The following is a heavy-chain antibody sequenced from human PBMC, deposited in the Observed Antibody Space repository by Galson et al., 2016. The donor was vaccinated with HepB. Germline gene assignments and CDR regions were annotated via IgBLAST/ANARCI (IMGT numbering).Heavy chain of an antibody. Sequence: LRLSCAASGFTSSTYTLNWVRQAPGKGLEWVSSIKNSNSDVYYEDSVKGRFTISRDNAENSLYLQMDSLTAEDAAMYYCARARIAALGTGAFDMWGQGTMVTVSS. CDR1: GFTSSTYT. V-gene: IGHV3-21*01. CDR3: ARARIAALGTGAFDM. J-gene: IGHJ3*02. CDR2: IKNSNSDV. D-gene: IGHD6-13*01.